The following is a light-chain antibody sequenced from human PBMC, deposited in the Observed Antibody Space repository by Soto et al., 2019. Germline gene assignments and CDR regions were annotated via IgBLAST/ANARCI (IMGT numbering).Light chain of an antibody. Sequence: DIVMTQSPDSLAVSLGERATINCKSSQSVLYSSNNKNYLAWYQQKPGQPPKLLIYWASTRESGVPDRFSGSGSGTDLTLAVSGRQAEDVAVYYCQQYYSTPWLTFGGGTKVEIK. V-gene: IGKV4-1*01. J-gene: IGKJ4*01. CDR2: WAS. CDR1: QSVLYSSNNKNY. CDR3: QQYYSTPWLT.